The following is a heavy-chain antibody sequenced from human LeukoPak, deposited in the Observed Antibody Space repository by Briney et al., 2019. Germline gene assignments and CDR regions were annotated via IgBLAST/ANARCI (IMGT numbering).Heavy chain of an antibody. V-gene: IGHV3-48*03. CDR1: GFSLSSYE. CDR2: ISSRGSTI. CDR3: ARVGWVLRYAFDI. Sequence: QAGGSLRLSCEASGFSLSSYEMNWVRQAPGKGLEWVSHISSRGSTIYYADSVKGRFTISRDNAKNSLYLQMNSLRAEDTAVYYCARVGWVLRYAFDIWGQGTMVTVSS. D-gene: IGHD3-16*01. J-gene: IGHJ3*02.